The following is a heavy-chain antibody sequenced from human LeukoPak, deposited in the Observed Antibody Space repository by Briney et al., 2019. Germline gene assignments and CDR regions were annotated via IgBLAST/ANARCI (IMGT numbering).Heavy chain of an antibody. CDR3: AKDLLALFQAIDS. V-gene: IGHV3-9*01. J-gene: IGHJ4*02. Sequence: GRSLRLSCAASGFTFNDYAMQWVRQAPGKGLEWVSGISWNSGIIGYADSVKGRFTISRDNVKNSLYLQMYSLRAEDTALYYCAKDLLALFQAIDSWGQGTLVTVSS. CDR1: GFTFNDYA. CDR2: ISWNSGII. D-gene: IGHD2-15*01.